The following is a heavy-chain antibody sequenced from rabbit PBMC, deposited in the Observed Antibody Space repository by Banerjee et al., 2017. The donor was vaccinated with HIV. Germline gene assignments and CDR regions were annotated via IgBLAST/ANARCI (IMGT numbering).Heavy chain of an antibody. V-gene: IGHV1S45*01. CDR1: GFTISSYH. Sequence: QQQLEESGGGLVKPEGSLTLTCTASGFTISSYHMCWVRQAPGKGLEWIACIYVGSSGSTYYANWAKGRFTISKTSSTTVTLQMTSLTAADTATYFCARDLGGSSDLWGPGTLVTVS. D-gene: IGHD8-1*01. CDR3: ARDLGGSSDL. CDR2: IYVGSSGST. J-gene: IGHJ6*01.